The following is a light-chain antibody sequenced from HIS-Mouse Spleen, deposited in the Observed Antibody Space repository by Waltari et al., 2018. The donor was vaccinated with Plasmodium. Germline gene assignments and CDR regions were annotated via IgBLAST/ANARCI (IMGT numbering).Light chain of an antibody. CDR2: KDS. J-gene: IGLJ3*02. CDR1: VLAQTY. CDR3: YSAADNNLV. Sequence: SYELTQPSSLSVSPGQTARITCSVDVLAQTYARWFQQKPGQAPVLVIYKDSERPSGIPERFSGSSSGTTVTLTISGAQVEDEADYYCYSAADNNLVFGGGTKLTVL. V-gene: IGLV3-27*01.